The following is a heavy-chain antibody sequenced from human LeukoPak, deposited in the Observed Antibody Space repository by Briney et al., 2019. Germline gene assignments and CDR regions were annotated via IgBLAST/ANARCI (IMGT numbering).Heavy chain of an antibody. V-gene: IGHV1-69*06. J-gene: IGHJ3*02. CDR3: AREKMATTRSAFDI. D-gene: IGHD5-24*01. Sequence: SVKVSCKASGGTFSSYAISWVRQAPGQGLEWMGGIIPIFGTANYAQKFQGRVTITADKSTSTAYMELSSLRSEDTAVYYCAREKMATTRSAFDIWGQGTMVTVSS. CDR1: GGTFSSYA. CDR2: IIPIFGTA.